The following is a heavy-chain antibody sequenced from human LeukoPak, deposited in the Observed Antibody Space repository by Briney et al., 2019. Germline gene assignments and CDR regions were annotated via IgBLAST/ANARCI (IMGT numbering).Heavy chain of an antibody. Sequence: PGGSLRLSCAASGFTFSSYSMNWVRQAPGKGLEWVSSISSSSSYIYYADSVKGRFTISRDNAKNSLYLQMNSLRAEDTAVYYCARDDTGGDYAYGMDVWGQGTTVTVSS. CDR2: ISSSSSYI. J-gene: IGHJ6*02. CDR1: GFTFSSYS. D-gene: IGHD4-17*01. CDR3: ARDDTGGDYAYGMDV. V-gene: IGHV3-21*01.